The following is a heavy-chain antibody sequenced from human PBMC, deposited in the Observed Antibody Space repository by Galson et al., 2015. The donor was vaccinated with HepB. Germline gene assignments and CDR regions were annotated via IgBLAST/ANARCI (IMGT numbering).Heavy chain of an antibody. CDR1: GFTFSSYW. CDR3: AGDVGLSGSQTDY. D-gene: IGHD1-26*01. Sequence: SLRLSCAASGFTFSSYWMSWVRRAPGKGLEWVTNIKQDGNEKYYVDSVKGRFTISRDNAKNSLYLQMNSLRAEDTAVYYCAGDVGLSGSQTDYWGQGTLVTVSS. CDR2: IKQDGNEK. V-gene: IGHV3-7*03. J-gene: IGHJ4*02.